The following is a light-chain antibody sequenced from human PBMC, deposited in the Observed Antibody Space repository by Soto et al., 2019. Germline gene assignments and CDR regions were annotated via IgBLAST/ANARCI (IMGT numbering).Light chain of an antibody. Sequence: DVVMTQSPLSLPVSLGQPASISCRSSQSLLYSDGNTYLSWFQQRPGQSPRRLLYKVYERDSGVPDRFSGSGSGSDFTLKIRRVEAEDVGVYFCMQGTHWPTTFGHGTKVEIK. CDR1: QSLLYSDGNTY. CDR2: KVY. CDR3: MQGTHWPTT. V-gene: IGKV2-30*01. J-gene: IGKJ1*01.